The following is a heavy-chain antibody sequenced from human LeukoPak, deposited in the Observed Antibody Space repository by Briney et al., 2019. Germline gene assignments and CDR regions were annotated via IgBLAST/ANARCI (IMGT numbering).Heavy chain of an antibody. CDR2: ISGSGGST. CDR3: AKVRVVTMVRGVSGIFDY. CDR1: GFTFSSYA. Sequence: PGGSLRLSCAASGFTFSSYAMSWVRQAPGKGLEWVSAISGSGGSTYYADSVKGRFTISRDNSKNTLYLQMNSLRAEDTAVYYCAKVRVVTMVRGVSGIFDYWGQGTLVTVSS. J-gene: IGHJ4*02. D-gene: IGHD3-10*01. V-gene: IGHV3-23*01.